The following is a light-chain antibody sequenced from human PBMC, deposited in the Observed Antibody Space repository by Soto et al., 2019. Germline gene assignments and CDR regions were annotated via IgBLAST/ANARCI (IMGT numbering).Light chain of an antibody. J-gene: IGLJ3*02. V-gene: IGLV3-25*03. CDR1: ALPKQY. CDR2: KDS. Sequence: SYELTQPPSVSVSPGQTARITCSGDALPKQYAYWYQQKPGQAPVLVIYKDSERPSGIPERFSGSSSGTTVTLTISGVQAEDEADYYCQSADSSGTYPLVSGGGTKLTVL. CDR3: QSADSSGTYPLV.